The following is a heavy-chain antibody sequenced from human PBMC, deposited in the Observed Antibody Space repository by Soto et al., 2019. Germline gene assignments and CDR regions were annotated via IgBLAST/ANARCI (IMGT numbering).Heavy chain of an antibody. CDR2: IYYSGST. Sequence: SETLSLTCTVSGGSISSSSYYWGWIRQPPGKGLEWIGSIYYSGSTYYNPSLKSRVTISVDTSKNQFSLKLSSVTAADTAVYYCARHRGVITMVRGVGNIATVYYFDYWGQGTLVTVSS. CDR1: GGSISSSSYY. J-gene: IGHJ4*02. D-gene: IGHD3-10*01. CDR3: ARHRGVITMVRGVGNIATVYYFDY. V-gene: IGHV4-39*01.